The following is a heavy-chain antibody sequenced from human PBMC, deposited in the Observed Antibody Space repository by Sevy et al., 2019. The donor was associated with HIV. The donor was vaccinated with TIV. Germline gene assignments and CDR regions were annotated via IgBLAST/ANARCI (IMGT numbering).Heavy chain of an antibody. D-gene: IGHD6-19*01. CDR3: ARGRLGIAVAGVFDY. Sequence: SETLSLTCAVSGGSISSSNWWSWVRQPPGNGLEWIGEIYHSGSTNYNPSPKSRVTISVDKSKNQFSVKLTSVTAADTAGYYCARGRLGIAVAGVFDYWGQGTLVTVSS. CDR1: GGSISSSNW. J-gene: IGHJ4*02. V-gene: IGHV4-4*02. CDR2: IYHSGST.